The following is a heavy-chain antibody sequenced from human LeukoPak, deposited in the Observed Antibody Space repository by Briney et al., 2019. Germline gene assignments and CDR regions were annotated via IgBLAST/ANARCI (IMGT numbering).Heavy chain of an antibody. CDR1: GGSVSSSNW. V-gene: IGHV4-4*02. D-gene: IGHD2-21*01. CDR3: AKYRADCFDI. CDR2: IYHSGST. Sequence: EASETLSLTCAVSGGSVSSSNWWSWVRQPPGKGLEWIGEIYHSGSTNYNPSLKSRVTISIDKSKNQFSLKLSSVTAADTAVYYCAKYRADCFDIWGQGTMVTVSS. J-gene: IGHJ3*02.